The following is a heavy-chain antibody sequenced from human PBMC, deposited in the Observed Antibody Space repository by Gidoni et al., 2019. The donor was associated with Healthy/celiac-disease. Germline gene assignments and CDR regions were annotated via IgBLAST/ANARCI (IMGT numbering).Heavy chain of an antibody. Sequence: IFSSYPMHWVRQAPGKGLEYVSGISSNGGSTYYTDSMKDRFTISRDNSKNTLYLQMSSLRFEDTAVYYCVKDYCSGGSCHPDYWGQGTLVTVSS. V-gene: IGHV3-64D*09. J-gene: IGHJ4*02. CDR2: ISSNGGST. D-gene: IGHD2-15*01. CDR3: VKDYCSGGSCHPDY. CDR1: IFSSYP.